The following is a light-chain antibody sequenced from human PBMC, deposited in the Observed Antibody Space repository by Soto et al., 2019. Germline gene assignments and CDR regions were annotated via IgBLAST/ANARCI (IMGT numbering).Light chain of an antibody. V-gene: IGKV1-9*01. Sequence: IQLTPSPSSLSASVGDRVTITCRASQGISSYLAWYQQKPGKAPKLLIYAASTLQSGVPSRFSGSGSGTEFTLTISSLQPDDFATYYCQQYNSYPTFGQGTKVDIK. CDR3: QQYNSYPT. CDR2: AAS. J-gene: IGKJ1*01. CDR1: QGISSY.